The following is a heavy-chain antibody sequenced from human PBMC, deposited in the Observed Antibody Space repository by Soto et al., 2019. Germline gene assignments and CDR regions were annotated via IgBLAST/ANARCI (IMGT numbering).Heavy chain of an antibody. CDR1: GFTFSSYA. CDR3: ARGYDSSGYTYYYYYGIDV. D-gene: IGHD3-22*01. Sequence: GGSLRLSCAASGFTFSSYAMSWVRQAPGKGLEWVSAISGSGGSTYYADSVKGRFTISRDNSKNTLYLQMNSLRAEDTAVYYCARGYDSSGYTYYYYYGIDVSGQGTTVTVSS. J-gene: IGHJ6*02. V-gene: IGHV3-23*01. CDR2: ISGSGGST.